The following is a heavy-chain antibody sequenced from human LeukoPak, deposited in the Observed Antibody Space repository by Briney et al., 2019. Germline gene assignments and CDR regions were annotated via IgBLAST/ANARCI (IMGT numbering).Heavy chain of an antibody. D-gene: IGHD2-15*01. J-gene: IGHJ3*02. CDR3: ARGLRYCSGGSCYNSDAFDI. CDR1: GFTFGSYD. CDR2: IGTAGDP. V-gene: IGHV3-13*05. Sequence: PGGSLRLSCAASGFTFGSYDMHWVRQATGKGLEWVAAIGTAGDPYYPGSVKGRFTISRENAKNSLYLQMISLRAGDTAVYYCARGLRYCSGGSCYNSDAFDIWGQGTMVTVSS.